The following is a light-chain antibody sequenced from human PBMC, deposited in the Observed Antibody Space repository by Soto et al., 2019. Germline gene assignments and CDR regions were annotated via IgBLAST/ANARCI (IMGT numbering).Light chain of an antibody. Sequence: SYELTQPPSVSVAPGKTARITCGGDKIGSETVHWHQQKPGQAPVLVIYYDTDRPSGIPERFSGSKSGNTATLTITGVEAGDEADYYCQVWDSSTDHVVFGGGTKLTVL. CDR2: YDT. CDR1: KIGSET. J-gene: IGLJ2*01. V-gene: IGLV3-21*04. CDR3: QVWDSSTDHVV.